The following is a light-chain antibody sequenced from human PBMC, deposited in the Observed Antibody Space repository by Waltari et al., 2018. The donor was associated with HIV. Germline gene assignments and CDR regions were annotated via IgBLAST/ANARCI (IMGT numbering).Light chain of an antibody. CDR2: RNN. CDR1: SSNLGSYY. CDR3: AAWDGSLSGVV. V-gene: IGLV1-47*01. Sequence: QSVLTQPPSASGTPGQRVTISCSGSSSNLGSYYVSWYQQLPRTAPKLLIYRNNHRPSGVPDRFSGSKSGTSASLAISGLRSEDEADYYCAAWDGSLSGVVFGGGTKLTVL. J-gene: IGLJ2*01.